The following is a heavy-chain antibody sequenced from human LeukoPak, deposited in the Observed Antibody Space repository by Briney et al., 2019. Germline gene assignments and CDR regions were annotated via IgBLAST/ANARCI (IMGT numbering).Heavy chain of an antibody. J-gene: IGHJ6*02. Sequence: ASVKVSCQASGYTFTNYDINWVRQATGQGLEWMGWMNPYSGNTGYAQKFQGRVTMTRNTSISTAYMELSSLRSEDTAVYYCARYALHNYGDSDYYYYGMDVWGQGTTVTVSS. CDR3: ARYALHNYGDSDYYYYGMDV. CDR2: MNPYSGNT. CDR1: GYTFTNYD. V-gene: IGHV1-8*01. D-gene: IGHD4-17*01.